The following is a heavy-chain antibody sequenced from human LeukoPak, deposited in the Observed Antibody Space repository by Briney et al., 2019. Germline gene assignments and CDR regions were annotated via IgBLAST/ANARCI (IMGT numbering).Heavy chain of an antibody. CDR2: LLYDGNTK. J-gene: IGHJ6*03. D-gene: IGHD1-14*01. V-gene: IGHV3-33*01. CDR3: ARDHRPEIQYYYMDV. CDR1: GFSLSNYG. Sequence: GGSLRLSCAASGFSLSNYGMHWVRQAPGKGLEWVAALLYDGNTKHYADSVKGRFTISRDISKNTFYLQMNSLTADDTAVYYCARDHRPEIQYYYMDVWGKGTTVAVSS.